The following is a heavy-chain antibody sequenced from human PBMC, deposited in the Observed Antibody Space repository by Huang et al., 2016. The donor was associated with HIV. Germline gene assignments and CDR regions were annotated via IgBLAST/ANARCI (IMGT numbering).Heavy chain of an antibody. V-gene: IGHV1-18*04. CDR3: ARSYGSEYDCLDF. J-gene: IGHJ3*01. CDR2: ISPYNGKT. Sequence: QVQLVQSGTEVRKPGASVKVTCKASGYTFTTFGITWVQQALGQGLEWMGWISPYNGKTECEQRLRSRISMTSNTSSATAYMELRTLTSEDTAMYYWARSYGSEYDCLDFWGQGTLVTVSS. D-gene: IGHD3-10*01. CDR1: GYTFTTFG.